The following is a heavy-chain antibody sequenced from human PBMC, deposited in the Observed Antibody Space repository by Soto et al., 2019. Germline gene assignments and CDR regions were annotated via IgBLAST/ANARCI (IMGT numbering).Heavy chain of an antibody. CDR2: IIPIFGTA. J-gene: IGHJ3*02. CDR1: RGTLSINA. CDR3: AREPSYRLLPPDAFDI. V-gene: IGHV1-69*13. Sequence: PVKVSCKASRGTLSINAIIWVQQATGQGLEWMGGIIPIFGTANYAQKFQGRVTITADESTSTAYMELSSLRSEDTAVYYCAREPSYRLLPPDAFDIWGQGTMVTVSS.